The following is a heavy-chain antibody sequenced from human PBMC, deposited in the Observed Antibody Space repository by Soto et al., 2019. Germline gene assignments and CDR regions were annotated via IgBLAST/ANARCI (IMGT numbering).Heavy chain of an antibody. CDR1: GFSLSSNGVG. CDR3: AGEGRGIYAFDF. CDR2: IYWDDSK. Sequence: QITLKESGPPLVKPTQTLTLTCTFSGFSLSSNGVGVGWIRQPPGKALEWLAVIYWDDSKHYSPSLKSSVTITKDTSKSQVVLTMSNMDLVDTATCCCAGEGRGIYAFDFWGQGTMVTVSS. J-gene: IGHJ3*01. V-gene: IGHV2-5*02. D-gene: IGHD1-26*01.